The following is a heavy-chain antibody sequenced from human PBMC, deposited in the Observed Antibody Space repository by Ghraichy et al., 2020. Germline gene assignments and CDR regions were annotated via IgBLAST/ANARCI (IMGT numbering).Heavy chain of an antibody. Sequence: GGSLRLSCAASGFTFSSYAMHWVRQTPGNGLQWVAMISNDGGNEYYADAVKGRFTISRDNSKNTLHLQMNSLRHDDSAIYYCARPNYLDASGYSAFQHWGQGTLVTVAS. V-gene: IGHV3-30-3*01. CDR3: ARPNYLDASGYSAFQH. D-gene: IGHD3-22*01. CDR2: ISNDGGNE. CDR1: GFTFSSYA. J-gene: IGHJ1*01.